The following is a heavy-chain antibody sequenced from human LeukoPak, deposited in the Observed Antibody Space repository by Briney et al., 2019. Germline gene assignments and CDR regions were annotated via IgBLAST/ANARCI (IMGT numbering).Heavy chain of an antibody. CDR3: AREPSSNYDTGGRFYYYYYMDV. J-gene: IGHJ6*03. Sequence: GGSLRLSCAASGFTFSSYAMHWVRQAPGKGLEWVAVISYDGSNKYYADSVKGRFTISRDNSKNTLYLQMNSLRAEDTAVYYCAREPSSNYDTGGRFYYYYYMDVWGKGTTVTVSS. CDR1: GFTFSSYA. V-gene: IGHV3-30*04. D-gene: IGHD4-11*01. CDR2: ISYDGSNK.